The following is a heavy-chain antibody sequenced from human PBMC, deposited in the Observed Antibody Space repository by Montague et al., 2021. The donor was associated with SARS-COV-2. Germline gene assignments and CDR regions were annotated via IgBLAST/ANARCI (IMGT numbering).Heavy chain of an antibody. CDR2: IYYSGST. Sequence: SETLSLTCVVSGGSISSSSYYWGWIRQPPGKGLEWIGSIYYSGSTYYNPSLKSRVTISVDTSKNQFSLKLSSATAADTAVYYCARQGDQLLLEYWFDPWGQGTLVTVSS. J-gene: IGHJ5*02. V-gene: IGHV4-39*01. D-gene: IGHD2-2*01. CDR1: GGSISSSSYY. CDR3: ARQGDQLLLEYWFDP.